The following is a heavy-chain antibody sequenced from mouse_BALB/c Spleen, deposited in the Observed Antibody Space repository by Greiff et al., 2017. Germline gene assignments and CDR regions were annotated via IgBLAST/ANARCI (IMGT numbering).Heavy chain of an antibody. J-gene: IGHJ4*01. CDR1: EYEFPSHD. V-gene: IGHV5-2*01. CDR2: INSDGGST. D-gene: IGHD1-1*01. Sequence: EVQVVESGGGLVQPGESLKLSCESNEYEFPSHDMSWVRKTPEKRLELVAAINSDGGSTYYPDTMERRFIISRDNTKKTLYLQMSSLRSEDTALYYCARPPIYYGSSYYAMDYWGQGTSVTVSS. CDR3: ARPPIYYGSSYYAMDY.